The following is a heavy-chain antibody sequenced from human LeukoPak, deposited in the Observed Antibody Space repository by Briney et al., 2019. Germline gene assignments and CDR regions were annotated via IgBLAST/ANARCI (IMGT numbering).Heavy chain of an antibody. D-gene: IGHD3-22*01. CDR1: GFTFSSYE. J-gene: IGHJ4*02. Sequence: GGSLRLSCAASGFTFSSYEMNWVRQAPGKGLEWVSAVSGSGVGTYYADSVKGRFTISRDNSKNTLYLQMNSLRAEDTAVYYCAKDYYDSSGYDYWGQGTLVTVSS. CDR3: AKDYYDSSGYDY. CDR2: VSGSGVGT. V-gene: IGHV3-23*01.